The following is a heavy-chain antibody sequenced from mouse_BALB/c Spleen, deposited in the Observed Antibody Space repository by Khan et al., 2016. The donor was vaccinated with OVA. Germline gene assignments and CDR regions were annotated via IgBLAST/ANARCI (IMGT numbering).Heavy chain of an antibody. D-gene: IGHD2-14*01. CDR3: ARGGAAYYRNDGGAMEY. CDR1: GYTFTTAG. CDR2: INTHSGVP. V-gene: IGHV9-4*02. J-gene: IGHJ4*01. Sequence: VQLQESGPELKKPGEAVRISCKASGYTFTTAGIQWVQKMPGKGLKWIGWINTHSGVPKYAEDFKGRFAFSLEISVNTAYLQITNLNNEDTATXFCARGGAAYYRNDGGAMEYWGQGTSVTVSS.